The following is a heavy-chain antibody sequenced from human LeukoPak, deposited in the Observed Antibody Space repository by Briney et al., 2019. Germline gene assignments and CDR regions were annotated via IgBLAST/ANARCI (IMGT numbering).Heavy chain of an antibody. J-gene: IGHJ4*02. D-gene: IGHD3-9*01. CDR2: ISSSSSYI. V-gene: IGHV3-21*01. CDR1: GFTFSSYS. Sequence: GGSLRLSCAASGFTFSSYSMNWVRQAPGKGLEWVSSISSSSSYIYYADSVKGRFTISRDNAKNSLYLQMNSLRAEDTAVYYCARDSGYYDILTGYYNYFDYWGQGTLVTVSS. CDR3: ARDSGYYDILTGYYNYFDY.